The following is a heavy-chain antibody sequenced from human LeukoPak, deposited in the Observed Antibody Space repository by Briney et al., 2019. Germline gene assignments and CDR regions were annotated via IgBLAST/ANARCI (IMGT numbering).Heavy chain of an antibody. J-gene: IGHJ4*02. Sequence: GGSLRLSCAASGFTFSNAWMSLVRQAPGKGLEWVGRIKSKTDGGTTDYAAPVKGRFTISRDDSKNTLYLQMNSLKTEDTAVYYCTTIVGATSSPPQTEDYWGQGTLVTVSS. CDR1: GFTFSNAW. V-gene: IGHV3-15*01. CDR2: IKSKTDGGTT. CDR3: TTIVGATSSPPQTEDY. D-gene: IGHD1-26*01.